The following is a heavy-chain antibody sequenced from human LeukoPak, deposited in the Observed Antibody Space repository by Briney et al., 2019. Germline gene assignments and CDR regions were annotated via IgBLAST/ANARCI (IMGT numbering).Heavy chain of an antibody. D-gene: IGHD6-19*01. CDR2: ISSASGSI. CDR3: ARDLKAVAGTGD. Sequence: PGGSLRLSCAASGFTFSSYSMNWVRQAPGKGLEWVSYISSASGSIYYADSVKGRFTISRDNAKNSLFLQMNSLRAEDTAVYYCARDLKAVAGTGDWGQGTLVTVSS. V-gene: IGHV3-48*04. CDR1: GFTFSSYS. J-gene: IGHJ4*02.